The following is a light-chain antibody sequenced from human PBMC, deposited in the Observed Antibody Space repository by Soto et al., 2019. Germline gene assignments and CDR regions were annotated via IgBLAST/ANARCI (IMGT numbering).Light chain of an antibody. V-gene: IGKV3-20*01. Sequence: EIVLTHSPGTLSLSPGERATLSCRASQSVSRTYLAWYQQKPVQAPRLLIYATSSRATGIPDRFSGSGSGTDFTLTISRLEPEDFAVYYCQQYGRSGTFGQGTKVEIK. CDR3: QQYGRSGT. CDR1: QSVSRTY. CDR2: ATS. J-gene: IGKJ1*01.